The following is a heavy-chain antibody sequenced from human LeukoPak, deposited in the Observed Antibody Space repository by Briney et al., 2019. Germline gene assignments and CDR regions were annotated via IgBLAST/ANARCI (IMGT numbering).Heavy chain of an antibody. CDR3: ATSFRAVNWFDP. J-gene: IGHJ5*02. CDR2: INPSGGST. D-gene: IGHD3-10*01. CDR1: GYTFTRYY. Sequence: ASVKVSCKASGYTFTRYYMNWVRQAPGQGLEWMGIINPSGGSTNYAKKFQGRVTMTRDTSTSTIYMELSSLRSEDTAVYYCATSFRAVNWFDPWGQGTLVTVSS. V-gene: IGHV1-46*01.